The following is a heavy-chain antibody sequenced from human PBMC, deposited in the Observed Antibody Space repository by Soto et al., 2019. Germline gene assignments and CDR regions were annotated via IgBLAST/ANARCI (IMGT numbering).Heavy chain of an antibody. D-gene: IGHD1-1*01. V-gene: IGHV3-30-3*01. J-gene: IGHJ6*02. Sequence: QVQLVESGGGVVQPGRSLRLSCAASGFTFSSYAMHWVRQAPGKGLEWVAVISYDGSNKYYADSVKGRFTISRDNSKNTLDLQMNSLRAEDTAVYYCARDLEMGVYYYYGMDVWGQGTTVTVSS. CDR2: ISYDGSNK. CDR3: ARDLEMGVYYYYGMDV. CDR1: GFTFSSYA.